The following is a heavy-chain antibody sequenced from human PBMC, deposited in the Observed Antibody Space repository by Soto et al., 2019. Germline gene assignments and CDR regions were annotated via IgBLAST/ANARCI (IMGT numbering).Heavy chain of an antibody. CDR2: INSDGSST. Sequence: GGSLRLSCAASGFTFSSYWMHWFRQAPGKGLVWVSRINSDGSSTSYADSVKGRFTISRDNAKNTLYLQMNSLRAEDTAVYYCAVAVAGPTAIGYWGQGTLVAVSS. V-gene: IGHV3-74*01. CDR1: GFTFSSYW. D-gene: IGHD6-19*01. J-gene: IGHJ4*02. CDR3: AVAVAGPTAIGY.